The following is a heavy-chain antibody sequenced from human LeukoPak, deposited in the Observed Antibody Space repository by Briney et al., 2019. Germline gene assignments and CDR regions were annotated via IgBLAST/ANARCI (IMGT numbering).Heavy chain of an antibody. CDR3: AKGPVSGFRSPFDS. D-gene: IGHD1-26*01. Sequence: GGSLRLSCAASGFTFIRYGMHWVRQAPGKGLEWVAVISYDGSDKYYADSVKGRFTISRDNSKNTLYLEMNSLRAEDTAVYYCAKGPVSGFRSPFDSWGQGTLVTVSS. V-gene: IGHV3-30*18. CDR2: ISYDGSDK. J-gene: IGHJ4*02. CDR1: GFTFIRYG.